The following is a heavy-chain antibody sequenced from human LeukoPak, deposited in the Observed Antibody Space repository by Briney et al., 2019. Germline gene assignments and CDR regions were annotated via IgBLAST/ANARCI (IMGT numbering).Heavy chain of an antibody. Sequence: PGGSLRLSCAASGFTFSSYGMHWVRQAPGKGLEWVAFIRYDGSNKYYADSVKGRFTISRDNSKNTLYLQMNSLRAEDTAVYYCAKDEYSSSWPFDYWGQGTLVTVSS. J-gene: IGHJ4*02. D-gene: IGHD6-13*01. CDR3: AKDEYSSSWPFDY. CDR1: GFTFSSYG. V-gene: IGHV3-30*02. CDR2: IRYDGSNK.